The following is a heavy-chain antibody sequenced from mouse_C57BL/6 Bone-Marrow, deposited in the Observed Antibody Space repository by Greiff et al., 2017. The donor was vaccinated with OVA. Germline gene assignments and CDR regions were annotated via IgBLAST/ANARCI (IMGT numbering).Heavy chain of an antibody. J-gene: IGHJ4*01. D-gene: IGHD2-3*01. CDR2: IAPEDGDT. CDR3: TTDALDGYFLYYYAMDY. Sequence: EVQLQQSGAELVRPGASVKLSCTASGFNIKDYYMHWVKQRPEQGLEWIGRIAPEDGDTEYAPKFQGKATMTADTSSNTAYLQLSSLTSEDTAVYYCTTDALDGYFLYYYAMDYWGQGTSVTVSS. CDR1: GFNIKDYY. V-gene: IGHV14-1*01.